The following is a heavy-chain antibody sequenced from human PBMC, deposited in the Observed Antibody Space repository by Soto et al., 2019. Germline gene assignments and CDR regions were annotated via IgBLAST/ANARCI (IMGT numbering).Heavy chain of an antibody. D-gene: IGHD3-3*01. V-gene: IGHV3-23*01. J-gene: IGHJ4*02. Sequence: EVQLLQSGGGLVQPGGSLRLSCAASGFTFSTYAITWVRQAPGKGLEWVSSITGTGGSTFYADSVKVRFTISRDNSKNTLYLQMNSLRAEDTAVYYCAKDRRIYDYWGQGTLVTVSS. CDR3: AKDRRIYDY. CDR2: ITGTGGST. CDR1: GFTFSTYA.